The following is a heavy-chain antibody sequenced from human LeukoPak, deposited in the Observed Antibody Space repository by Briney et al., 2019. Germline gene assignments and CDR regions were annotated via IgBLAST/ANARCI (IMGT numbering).Heavy chain of an antibody. V-gene: IGHV3-30*04. CDR3: AEDSFDI. CDR2: ISKDGSMK. CDR1: GFTFSNYA. Sequence: GRSLRLSCAASGFTFSNYAMDWVRQVPGKGLEWVAVISKDGSMKYYADSVQGRFTVSRDNSENTLHLQMNSLKTEDTPVYYCAEDSFDIWGEGTMVTVSS. J-gene: IGHJ3*02.